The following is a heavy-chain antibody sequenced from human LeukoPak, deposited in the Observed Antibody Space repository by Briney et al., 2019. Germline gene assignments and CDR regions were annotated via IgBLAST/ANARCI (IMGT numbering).Heavy chain of an antibody. Sequence: SETLSLTCAVSGGSISSSNWWSWVRQPPGKGLEWIGEMYPSGSTNYNPSLKSRVTISIDKSENQFSLKLSSVTAADTAVYYCARVVGSGYSYGTYYYYYMDVWGKGTTVTISS. CDR2: MYPSGST. V-gene: IGHV4-4*02. J-gene: IGHJ6*03. CDR1: GGSISSSNW. D-gene: IGHD5-18*01. CDR3: ARVVGSGYSYGTYYYYYMDV.